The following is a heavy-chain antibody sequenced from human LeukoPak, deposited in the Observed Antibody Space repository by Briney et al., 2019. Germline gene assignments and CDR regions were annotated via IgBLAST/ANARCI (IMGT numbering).Heavy chain of an antibody. Sequence: GGSLRLSCAAYGFNFRRYTLTWVRQAPGKGLEWVSSISSSGSYIYYANSVKGRFTISRDNAKNSLYLQMNSLRAEDTAVYYCARDFRFLEDYWGQGTLVTVSS. D-gene: IGHD3-3*01. J-gene: IGHJ4*02. V-gene: IGHV3-21*01. CDR2: ISSSGSYI. CDR1: GFNFRRYT. CDR3: ARDFRFLEDY.